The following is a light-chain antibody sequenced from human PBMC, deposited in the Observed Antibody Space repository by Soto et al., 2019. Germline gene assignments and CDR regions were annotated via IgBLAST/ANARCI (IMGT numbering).Light chain of an antibody. CDR3: QQYNVWPLT. J-gene: IGKJ4*01. Sequence: EIVMTQSPGTLSVSPGERATLSCRASQSVSSNLAWYQQKPDQTPKLLIYVASTRATGIPARFSGSGSGTEFTLTISSLQSEDFAVYYCQQYNVWPLTFGGGTKVEFK. V-gene: IGKV3-15*01. CDR1: QSVSSN. CDR2: VAS.